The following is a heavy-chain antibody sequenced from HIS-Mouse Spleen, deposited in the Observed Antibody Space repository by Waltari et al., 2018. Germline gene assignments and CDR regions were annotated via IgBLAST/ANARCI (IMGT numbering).Heavy chain of an antibody. CDR2: IYYRGST. D-gene: IGHD6-13*01. Sequence: QLPLQESGPGLVKPSETLSLTCTVSGGSISSSSYYWGWIRQPPGKGLEWIGSIYYRGSTSIHPSLKSRVTISVDTSKNQCSLKLSSVTAADTAVYYCAREIPYSSSWYDWYFDLWGRGTLVTVSS. J-gene: IGHJ2*01. CDR3: AREIPYSSSWYDWYFDL. V-gene: IGHV4-39*07. CDR1: GGSISSSSYY.